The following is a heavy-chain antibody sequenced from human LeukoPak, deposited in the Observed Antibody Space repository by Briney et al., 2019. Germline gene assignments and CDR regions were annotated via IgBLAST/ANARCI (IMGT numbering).Heavy chain of an antibody. V-gene: IGHV4-4*07. D-gene: IGHD6-19*01. CDR3: ARDRSGIYYYYMDV. J-gene: IGHJ6*03. CDR1: GGSISSDY. CDR2: IYTSGST. Sequence: SETLSLTCTVPGGSISSDYWSWIRQPAGKGLEWIGRIYTSGSTNYNPSLKSRVTMSVDTSKNQFSLKLSSVTAADTAVYYCARDRSGIYYYYMDVWGKGTTVTISS.